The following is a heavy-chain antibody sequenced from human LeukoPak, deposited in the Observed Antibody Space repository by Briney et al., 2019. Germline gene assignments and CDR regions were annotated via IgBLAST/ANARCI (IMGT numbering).Heavy chain of an antibody. V-gene: IGHV3-21*04. D-gene: IGHD3-10*01. CDR3: AKDFYGSGSYFNYYYYMDV. CDR2: ISTSSSYI. CDR1: GFTFSSYY. J-gene: IGHJ6*03. Sequence: GGSLRLSCAASGFTFSSYYMIWVRQAPGKGLEWVSSISTSSSYIYYADSLKGRFTISRDNAKNSLYLQINSLRAEDTAVYYCAKDFYGSGSYFNYYYYMDVWGKGTTVTISS.